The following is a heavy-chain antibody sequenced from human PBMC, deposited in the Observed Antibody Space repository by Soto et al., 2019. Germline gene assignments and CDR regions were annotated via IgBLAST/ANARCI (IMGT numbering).Heavy chain of an antibody. D-gene: IGHD6-19*01. Sequence: ASVKVSCKASGFTFTSYAMYWVRQAPGQRLEWMGWINAGNGNTKYSQKFQGRVTITRDTSASTAYMELSSLRSEDTAVYYCAREGEVGSGWYSDYYYGMDVWGQGTTVTVSS. V-gene: IGHV1-3*01. CDR2: INAGNGNT. CDR1: GFTFTSYA. J-gene: IGHJ6*02. CDR3: AREGEVGSGWYSDYYYGMDV.